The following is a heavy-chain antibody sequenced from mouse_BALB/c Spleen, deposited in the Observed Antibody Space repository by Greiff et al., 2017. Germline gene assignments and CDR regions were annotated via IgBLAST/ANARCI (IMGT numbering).Heavy chain of an antibody. CDR2: INPSSGYT. V-gene: IGHV1-4*01. J-gene: IGHJ4*01. CDR3: ARSGNWGTMDY. D-gene: IGHD4-1*01. CDR1: GYTFTSYT. Sequence: QVQLKQSGAELARPGASVKMSCKASGYTFTSYTMHWVKQRPGQGLEWIGYINPSSGYTNYNQKFKDKATLTADKSSSTAYMQLSSLTSEDSAVYYCARSGNWGTMDYWGQGTSVTVSS.